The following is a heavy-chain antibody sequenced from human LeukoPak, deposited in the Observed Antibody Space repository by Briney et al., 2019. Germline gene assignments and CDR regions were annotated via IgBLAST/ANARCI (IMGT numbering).Heavy chain of an antibody. J-gene: IGHJ5*02. Sequence: GASLKISCKGSGSSFTSYWIGWVRQMPGKGLEWMGIIYPGDSDTRYIPSFRGQVTISADKSISTAYLQWSSLKASDTAMYYCARLDSRYPDPWGQGTLVTVSS. D-gene: IGHD2-2*02. CDR2: IYPGDSDT. CDR3: ARLDSRYPDP. CDR1: GSSFTSYW. V-gene: IGHV5-51*01.